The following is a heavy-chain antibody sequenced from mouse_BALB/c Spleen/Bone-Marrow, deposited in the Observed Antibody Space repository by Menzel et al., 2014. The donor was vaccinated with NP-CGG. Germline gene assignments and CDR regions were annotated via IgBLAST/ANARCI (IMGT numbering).Heavy chain of an antibody. CDR2: INPDSSTI. CDR3: ARLNYYGNLFV. CDR1: GFDFSRYW. V-gene: IGHV4-1*02. Sequence: EVMLVESGGGLVQPGGSLKLSCAASGFDFSRYWMSWVRQAPGKGLEWIGEINPDSSTIKYTPSLKDKFIISRDNAKNTRYLQMSKVRSEDTALYYCARLNYYGNLFVWGAGTTVTVSS. D-gene: IGHD1-1*01. J-gene: IGHJ1*01.